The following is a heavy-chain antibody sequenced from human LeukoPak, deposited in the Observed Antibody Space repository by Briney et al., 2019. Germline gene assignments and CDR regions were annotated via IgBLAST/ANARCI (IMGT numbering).Heavy chain of an antibody. V-gene: IGHV3-9*01. J-gene: IGHJ6*02. CDR3: AKDMLGYCSSTSCRTEGGYYYYGMDV. CDR2: ISWNSGSI. D-gene: IGHD2-2*01. CDR1: GFTFGDYA. Sequence: GGSLRLSCAASGFTFGDYAMHWVRQAPGKGLEWVSGISWNSGSIGYADSVKGRFTISRDNAKNSLYLQMNSLRAEDTALYYCAKDMLGYCSSTSCRTEGGYYYYGMDVWGQGTTVTVSS.